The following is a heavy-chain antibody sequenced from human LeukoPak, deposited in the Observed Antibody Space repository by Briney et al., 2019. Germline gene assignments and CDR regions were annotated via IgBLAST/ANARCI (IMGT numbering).Heavy chain of an antibody. CDR3: ARVSGGNEYYHGMDV. CDR2: IYYSGST. CDR1: GGSISSGGYY. Sequence: SETLSLTCTVSGGSISSGGYYWSWIRQHPGKGLEWIGYIYYSGSTYYNPSLKSRVTISVDTSKNQFSLKLSSVTAADTAVYYCARVSGGNEYYHGMDVWGQGTTVTVSS. V-gene: IGHV4-31*03. J-gene: IGHJ6*02. D-gene: IGHD1-1*01.